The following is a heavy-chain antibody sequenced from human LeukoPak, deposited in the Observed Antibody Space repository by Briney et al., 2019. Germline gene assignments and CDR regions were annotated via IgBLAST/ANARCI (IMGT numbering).Heavy chain of an antibody. V-gene: IGHV5-51*01. D-gene: IGHD3-10*01. CDR3: ARRGEGPIGGIGY. Sequence: PGASLQISCKGSGYSFVNYWIGWVRQLPGKGLEWMGIIHPGDSDTRYSPSFQGQVTISAEKSISTAYLQWSSLKASDTAMYYCARRGEGPIGGIGYWGQGTLVTVSS. CDR1: GYSFVNYW. J-gene: IGHJ4*02. CDR2: IHPGDSDT.